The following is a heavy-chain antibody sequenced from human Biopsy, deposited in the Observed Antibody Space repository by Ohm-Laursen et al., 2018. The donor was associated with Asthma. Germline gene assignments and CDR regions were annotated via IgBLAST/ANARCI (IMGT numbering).Heavy chain of an antibody. Sequence: GTLSLTCTISGFSMDTNSYFWGWIRQPPGKGLEWIGGVFYTGITYYNPSLESRVTMSLDASKNEFSLRLTYVTAADTAQYYCVRQSGYRSGWPKLLFVYYGMDVWGQGTLVTVSS. CDR1: GFSMDTNSYF. J-gene: IGHJ6*02. D-gene: IGHD6-19*01. CDR2: VFYTGIT. CDR3: VRQSGYRSGWPKLLFVYYGMDV. V-gene: IGHV4-39*01.